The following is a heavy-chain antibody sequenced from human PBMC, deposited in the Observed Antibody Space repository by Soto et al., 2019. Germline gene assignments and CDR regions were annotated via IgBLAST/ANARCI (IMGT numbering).Heavy chain of an antibody. V-gene: IGHV1-3*01. J-gene: IGHJ4*02. CDR2: INPGSDDT. Sequence: QVQLVQSGAEVQKPGASAMVSCKSSGYSFMTYGMQWVRQAPGLRLEWMGWINPGSDDTKSSEKFQGRVAIARDTSARTVYMELSSLRSEDTAVYSCARIRGRWFGEPDYWAQGTRVTVSS. CDR1: GYSFMTYG. CDR3: ARIRGRWFGEPDY. D-gene: IGHD3-10*01.